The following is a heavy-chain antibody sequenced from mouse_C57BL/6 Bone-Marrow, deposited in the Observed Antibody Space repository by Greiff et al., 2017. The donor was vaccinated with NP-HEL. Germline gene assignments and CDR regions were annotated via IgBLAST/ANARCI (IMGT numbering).Heavy chain of an antibody. V-gene: IGHV1-15*01. CDR3: TRSGDYGSSSHWYFGG. Sequence: VQLQQSGAELVRPGASVTLSCKASGYTFTDYEMHWVKQTPVHGLEWIGAIDPETGGTAYNQKFKGKAILTADKSSSTAYMERRSLTSEDSAVYYCTRSGDYGSSSHWYFGGWGTGTTVTVAS. J-gene: IGHJ1*03. CDR1: GYTFTDYE. D-gene: IGHD1-1*01. CDR2: IDPETGGT.